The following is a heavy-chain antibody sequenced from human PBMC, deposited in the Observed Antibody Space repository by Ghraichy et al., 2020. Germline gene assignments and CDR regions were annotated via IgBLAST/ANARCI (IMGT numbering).Heavy chain of an antibody. Sequence: ASVKVSCKASGYTFTSYDINWVRQATGQGLEWMGWMNPNSGNTGYAQKFQGRVTMTRNTSISTAYMELSSLRSEDTAVYYCARVRYSSSHEQKRNLRLGYWGQGTLVTVSS. J-gene: IGHJ4*02. CDR2: MNPNSGNT. D-gene: IGHD6-13*01. CDR1: GYTFTSYD. V-gene: IGHV1-8*01. CDR3: ARVRYSSSHEQKRNLRLGY.